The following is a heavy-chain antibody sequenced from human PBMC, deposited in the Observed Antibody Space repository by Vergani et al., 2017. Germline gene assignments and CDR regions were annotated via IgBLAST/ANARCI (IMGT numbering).Heavy chain of an antibody. CDR2: INPSGGST. V-gene: IGHV1-46*03. J-gene: IGHJ5*02. CDR1: GYTFTSYY. CDR3: AGAPGRRITMVRPPLGLELDP. D-gene: IGHD3-10*01. Sequence: QVQLVQSGAEVKKPGASVKVSCKASGYTFTSYYMHWVRQAPGQGLEWMGIINPSGGSTSYAQKFQGRVTMTRDTSTSTVYMELSSLRSEDTAVYYCAGAPGRRITMVRPPLGLELDPWGQGTLVTVSS.